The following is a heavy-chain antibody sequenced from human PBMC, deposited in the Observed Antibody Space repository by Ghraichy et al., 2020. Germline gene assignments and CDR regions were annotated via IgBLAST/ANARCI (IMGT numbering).Heavy chain of an antibody. Sequence: SQTLSLTCTVSGGSLRSFYWSWVRQSPGKGLEWIGYIHYSGNANYNPSLKSRVTISVDTSKNQFSLKLTSVTAADTAVYYCAREIDSGGWYSIDYWGQGALVTVSS. CDR2: IHYSGNA. V-gene: IGHV4-59*01. J-gene: IGHJ4*02. D-gene: IGHD6-19*01. CDR1: GGSLRSFY. CDR3: AREIDSGGWYSIDY.